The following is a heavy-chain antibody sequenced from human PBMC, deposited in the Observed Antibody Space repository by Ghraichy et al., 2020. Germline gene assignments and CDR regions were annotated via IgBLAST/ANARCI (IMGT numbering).Heavy chain of an antibody. D-gene: IGHD7-27*01. CDR3: VKDPNWGSV. V-gene: IGHV3-23*01. Sequence: GGSLRLSCAASGFTFSSYAMSWVRQAPGERLEWVSTISGSGDTTYYADSVKGRFTISRDNSKNTLYVQMNNLRAEDTAIYYCVKDPNWGSVWGQGTLVTVSS. J-gene: IGHJ1*01. CDR2: ISGSGDTT. CDR1: GFTFSSYA.